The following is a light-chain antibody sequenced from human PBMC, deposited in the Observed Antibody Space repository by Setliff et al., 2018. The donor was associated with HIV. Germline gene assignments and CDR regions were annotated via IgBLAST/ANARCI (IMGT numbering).Light chain of an antibody. Sequence: QSVLTQPASVSGSPGQSITISCTGASSGFGSYNLVSWYQQHSGKVPKLLIYEGTKRPSGVSSRFSGSKSGNAASLTISGLQAEDEADYYCCSYAGDSSYVVFGGGTKVTVL. CDR3: CSYAGDSSYVV. CDR1: SSGFGSYNL. CDR2: EGT. J-gene: IGLJ2*01. V-gene: IGLV2-23*01.